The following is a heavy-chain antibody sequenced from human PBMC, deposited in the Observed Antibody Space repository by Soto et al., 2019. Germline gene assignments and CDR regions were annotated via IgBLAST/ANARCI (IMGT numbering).Heavy chain of an antibody. V-gene: IGHV5-51*01. Sequence: PGESLKISCKGSGYSFTSYWIGWVRQMPGKGLEWMGIIYPGDSDTRYSPSFQGQVTISADKPISTAYLQWSSLKASDTAMYYCARSYCTNGVCKDAFDIWGQGTMVTVSS. J-gene: IGHJ3*02. D-gene: IGHD2-8*01. CDR2: IYPGDSDT. CDR1: GYSFTSYW. CDR3: ARSYCTNGVCKDAFDI.